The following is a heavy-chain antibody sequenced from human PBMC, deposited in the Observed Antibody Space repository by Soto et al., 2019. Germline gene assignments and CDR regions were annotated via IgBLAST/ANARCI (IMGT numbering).Heavy chain of an antibody. V-gene: IGHV4-59*01. J-gene: IGHJ4*02. Sequence: SETLSLTCTVSGGSISSYYWIWIRQPPGKGLEWIGYISYSGSTNYNPSLKSRPTISVDTSKNQFSLKLRSVSAADTAVYYCARASPYGDYALDYWGQGTLVTVSS. CDR2: ISYSGST. CDR3: ARASPYGDYALDY. CDR1: GGSISSYY. D-gene: IGHD4-17*01.